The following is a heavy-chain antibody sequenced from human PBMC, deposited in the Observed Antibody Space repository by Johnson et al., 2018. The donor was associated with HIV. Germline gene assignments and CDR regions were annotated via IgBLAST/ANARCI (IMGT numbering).Heavy chain of an antibody. CDR1: GFTFSSYW. CDR3: ARDSQTYDYVWGSYRLKGDDALDI. CDR2: IKQDGSEK. V-gene: IGHV3-7*01. D-gene: IGHD3-16*02. J-gene: IGHJ3*02. Sequence: MLLVESGGGLVQPGGSLRLSCAASGFTFSSYWMSWVRQAPGKGLEWVANIKQDGSEKSYVDSVKGRFTISRANAKNSLSLQRNSLRAEDTAVYYCARDSQTYDYVWGSYRLKGDDALDIWGQGTMVTVSS.